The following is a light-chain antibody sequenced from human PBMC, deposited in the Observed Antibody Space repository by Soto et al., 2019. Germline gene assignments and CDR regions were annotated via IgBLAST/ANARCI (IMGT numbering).Light chain of an antibody. CDR1: QSVSSC. V-gene: IGKV3-11*01. Sequence: EIVLRQSPATLCLSTGETATLSCRASQSVSSCLAWHPQKPAQAPSLLIYDPSNRATDLPASFSGSGSGTDFTLAISSLEPEDFAVYYCQQSSNWPLTCGGGIMVDSK. J-gene: IGKJ4*01. CDR3: QQSSNWPLT. CDR2: DPS.